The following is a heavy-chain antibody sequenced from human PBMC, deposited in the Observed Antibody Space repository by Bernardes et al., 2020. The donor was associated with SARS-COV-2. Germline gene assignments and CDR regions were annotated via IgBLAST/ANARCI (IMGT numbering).Heavy chain of an antibody. CDR1: GFTFSSYS. J-gene: IGHJ6*02. D-gene: IGHD6-13*01. CDR2: ISSSSSYI. Sequence: GGSLRLSCAASGFTFSSYSMNWVRQAPGKGLEWVSSISSSSSYIYYADSVKGRFTISRDNAKNSLYLQMNSLRAEDTAVYYCARDQGSSWYSYYYGMDVWGQGTTVTVSS. V-gene: IGHV3-21*01. CDR3: ARDQGSSWYSYYYGMDV.